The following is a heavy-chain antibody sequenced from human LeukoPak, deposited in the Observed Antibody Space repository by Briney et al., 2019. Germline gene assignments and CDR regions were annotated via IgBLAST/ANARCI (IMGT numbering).Heavy chain of an antibody. J-gene: IGHJ4*02. Sequence: ASETLSLTCTLSVDSISSYYWSWIRHPAGKGLEWIGRTYTSGSTNFNPSLKSRVTMPVDPPKNQFSLKLRSLPPADTAVYYCGREIVRGYSDYFDYWGQGTLVTVSS. V-gene: IGHV4-4*07. CDR2: TYTSGST. D-gene: IGHD3-10*01. CDR3: GREIVRGYSDYFDY. CDR1: VDSISSYY.